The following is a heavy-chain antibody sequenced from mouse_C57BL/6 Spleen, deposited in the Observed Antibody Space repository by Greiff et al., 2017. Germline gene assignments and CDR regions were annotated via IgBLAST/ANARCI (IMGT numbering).Heavy chain of an antibody. J-gene: IGHJ1*03. Sequence: QVHVKQPGAELVMPGASVKLSCKASGYTFTSYWMHWVKQRPGQGLEWIGEIDPSDSYTNYNQKFKGKSTLTVDKSSSTAYMQLSSLTSEDSAVYYCARNNYYGSSYRYFDVWGTGTTVTVSS. CDR2: IDPSDSYT. V-gene: IGHV1-69*01. CDR1: GYTFTSYW. D-gene: IGHD1-1*01. CDR3: ARNNYYGSSYRYFDV.